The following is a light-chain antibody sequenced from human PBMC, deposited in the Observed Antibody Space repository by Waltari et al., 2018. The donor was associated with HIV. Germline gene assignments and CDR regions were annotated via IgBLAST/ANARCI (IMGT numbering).Light chain of an antibody. Sequence: EIGLTQSPGTLSLSQGERATLSCRASQSVSNNYLAWYQQKPGQSPSLLIDGASSRATGIPDRFSCSGSGTDFTLTISRLEPEDFAVYYCQQYGGSSFTFGPGTKVDIK. CDR2: GAS. CDR3: QQYGGSSFT. J-gene: IGKJ3*01. V-gene: IGKV3-20*01. CDR1: QSVSNNY.